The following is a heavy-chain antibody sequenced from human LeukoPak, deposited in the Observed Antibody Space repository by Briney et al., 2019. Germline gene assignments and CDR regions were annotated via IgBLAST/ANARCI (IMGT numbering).Heavy chain of an antibody. CDR2: INPNSGGT. CDR3: ARGDSSGYYCVY. D-gene: IGHD3-22*01. J-gene: IGHJ4*02. V-gene: IGHV1-2*02. Sequence: ASVKVSCKAPGYTFTGYYMHWVRQAPGQGLGWRGWINPNSGGTNYAQRFQGRVTMTRDTSISTAYMELSRLRSDDTAVYYCARGDSSGYYCVYWGQGTLVTVSS. CDR1: GYTFTGYY.